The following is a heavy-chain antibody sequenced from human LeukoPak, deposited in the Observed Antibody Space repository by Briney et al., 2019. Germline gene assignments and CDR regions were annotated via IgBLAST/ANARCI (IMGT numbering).Heavy chain of an antibody. CDR1: GFTFSSYW. CDR3: AKNGDRGAYCSGGSCYPYYYYNMDV. Sequence: GGSLRLSCAASGFTFSSYWMHWVRQDPGKGLLWVSRIKGDASSTSYADSVKGRFTISRDNSKNTLYLQMNSLRAEDTAIYYCAKNGDRGAYCSGGSCYPYYYYNMDVWGKGTTVTISS. D-gene: IGHD2-15*01. J-gene: IGHJ6*03. CDR2: IKGDASST. V-gene: IGHV3-74*01.